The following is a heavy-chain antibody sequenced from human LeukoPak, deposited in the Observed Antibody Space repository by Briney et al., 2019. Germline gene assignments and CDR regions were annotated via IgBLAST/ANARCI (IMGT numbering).Heavy chain of an antibody. CDR1: GFTFSDYY. D-gene: IGHD2-2*01. V-gene: IGHV3-11*01. Sequence: GGSLRLSCAASGFTFSDYYMSWIRQAPGKGLEWVSYISSSGSTIYYADSVKGRFTISRDNAKNSLYLQMNSLRAEDTAVYDCARGEDIVVVPAWSWFDPWGQGTLVTASS. CDR3: ARGEDIVVVPAWSWFDP. J-gene: IGHJ5*02. CDR2: ISSSGSTI.